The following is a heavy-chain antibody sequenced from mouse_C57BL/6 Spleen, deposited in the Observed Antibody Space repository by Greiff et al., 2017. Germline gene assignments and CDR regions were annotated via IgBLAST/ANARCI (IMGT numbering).Heavy chain of an antibody. Sequence: EVQLVESGGGLVKPGGSLKLSCAASGFTFSSYTMSWVRQTPEKRLEWVATISGGGGNTYYPDSVKGRFTISRDNAKNTLYLQMSSLRSEDTALYYCARHSDYDYEAWFAYWGQGTLVTVSA. CDR3: ARHSDYDYEAWFAY. D-gene: IGHD2-4*01. CDR1: GFTFSSYT. V-gene: IGHV5-9*01. J-gene: IGHJ3*01. CDR2: ISGGGGNT.